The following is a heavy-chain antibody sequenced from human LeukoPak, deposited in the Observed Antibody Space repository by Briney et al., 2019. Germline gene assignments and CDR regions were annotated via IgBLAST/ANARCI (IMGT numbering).Heavy chain of an antibody. D-gene: IGHD2-21*02. V-gene: IGHV4-34*01. Sequence: SETLSLTCAVYGGSFSGYSWSWIRQPPGKGLEWIGEINHSGSTNYNPSLKSRVTISVDTSKNQFSLKLSSVTAADTAVYYCARGHCGGDCYSGYYFDYWGQGTLVTVSS. J-gene: IGHJ4*02. CDR3: ARGHCGGDCYSGYYFDY. CDR1: GGSFSGYS. CDR2: INHSGST.